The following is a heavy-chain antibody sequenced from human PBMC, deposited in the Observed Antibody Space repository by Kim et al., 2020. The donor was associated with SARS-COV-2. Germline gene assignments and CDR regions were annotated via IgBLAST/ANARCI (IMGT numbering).Heavy chain of an antibody. CDR3: AKDGWGYFDWLTPEVFDP. J-gene: IGHJ5*02. CDR1: GFTFSSYA. V-gene: IGHV3-23*01. D-gene: IGHD3-9*01. CDR2: ISGSGGST. Sequence: GGSLRLSCAASGFTFSSYAMSWVRQAPGKGLEWVSAISGSGGSTYYADSVKGRFTISRDNSKNTLYLQMNSLRAEDTAVYYCAKDGWGYFDWLTPEVFDPWGQGTLVTVSS.